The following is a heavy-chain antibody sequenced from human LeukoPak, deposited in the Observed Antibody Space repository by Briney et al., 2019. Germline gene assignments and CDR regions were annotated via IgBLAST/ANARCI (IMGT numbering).Heavy chain of an antibody. D-gene: IGHD5-12*01. J-gene: IGHJ3*01. Sequence: PGGSLRLSCAASGFTFSDYYMSWIRQAPGKGLEWVSYISSSGSTIYYADSVKGRFIISKDNAKNSLYLQMNTLRADDTALYYCARVRVATTGRYDALNLWGQGTMVTVSS. CDR2: ISSSGSTI. CDR1: GFTFSDYY. CDR3: ARVRVATTGRYDALNL. V-gene: IGHV3-11*04.